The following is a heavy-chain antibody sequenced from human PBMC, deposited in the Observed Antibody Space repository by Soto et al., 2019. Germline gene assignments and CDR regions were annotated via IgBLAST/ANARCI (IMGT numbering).Heavy chain of an antibody. D-gene: IGHD3-3*01. Sequence: SETLSLTCTVSGGSISSYYWSWIRQPPGKGLEWIGYIYYSGSTNYNPSLKSRVTISVDTSKNQFSLKLSSVTAADTAVYYCARVAQYYGELLQGGNYYGMDVWGQGTTVTVSS. V-gene: IGHV4-59*12. CDR2: IYYSGST. CDR1: GGSISSYY. J-gene: IGHJ6*02. CDR3: ARVAQYYGELLQGGNYYGMDV.